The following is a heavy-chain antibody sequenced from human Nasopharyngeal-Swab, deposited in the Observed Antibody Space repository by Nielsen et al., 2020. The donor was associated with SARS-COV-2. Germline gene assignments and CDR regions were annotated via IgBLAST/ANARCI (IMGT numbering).Heavy chain of an antibody. CDR1: GASITDEY. V-gene: IGHV4-59*01. J-gene: IGHJ5*02. CDR3: ARDSSHYDGYDH. D-gene: IGHD3-22*01. Sequence: SETLSLTCTVSGASITDEYWSWIRQPPGQGLEWIGFISYTRGTSYSPFLKGRVTISMDTSKNQFSLNVNSVTAADTAVYFCARDSSHYDGYDHWGQGTLVTVSS. CDR2: ISYTRGT.